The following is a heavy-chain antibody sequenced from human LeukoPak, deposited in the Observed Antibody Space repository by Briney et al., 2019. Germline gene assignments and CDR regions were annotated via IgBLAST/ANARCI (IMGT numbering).Heavy chain of an antibody. Sequence: GGSLRLSCASSGFTFRNAWMSWVRQAPGTGLDWVGRIKRNGDGVTTVIAAPVQGRCRMARDDSKAAVDLQMYTGEDEDTAVYYCATDLGLTMIRGVFVKWGQGALVTVSS. J-gene: IGHJ4*02. CDR1: GFTFRNAW. CDR2: IKRNGDGVTT. CDR3: ATDLGLTMIRGVFVK. D-gene: IGHD3-10*01. V-gene: IGHV3-15*01.